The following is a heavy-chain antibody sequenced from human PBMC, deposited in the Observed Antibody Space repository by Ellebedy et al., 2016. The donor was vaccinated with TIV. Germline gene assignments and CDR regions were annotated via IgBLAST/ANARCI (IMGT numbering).Heavy chain of an antibody. CDR3: ARVMRRVIFGAETWFDL. CDR1: GGTFSNYA. D-gene: IGHD3-3*01. V-gene: IGHV1-69*13. CDR2: IIPAFGTT. J-gene: IGHJ5*02. Sequence: AASVKVSCKASGGTFSNYAVSWVRQAPGQGLEWMGGIIPAFGTTNYAQTFHGRVTITADDSSSTAFMEVRSLRSDDTGGYYWARVMRRVIFGAETWFDLWGQGTLVTVSS.